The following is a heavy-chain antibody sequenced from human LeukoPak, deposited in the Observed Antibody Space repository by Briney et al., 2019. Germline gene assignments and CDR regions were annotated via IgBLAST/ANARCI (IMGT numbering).Heavy chain of an antibody. CDR2: IIPIFGTA. D-gene: IGHD3-22*01. CDR3: ARDQISYYDSSGYYLLDY. Sequence: GASVKVSCKASGGTFSSYAISWVRQAPGQGLEWMGGIIPIFGTANYAQKFQGRVTITADESTSTAYMELSSLRSEDTAVYYCARDQISYYDSSGYYLLDYWGQGTLVTVSS. V-gene: IGHV1-69*01. J-gene: IGHJ4*02. CDR1: GGTFSSYA.